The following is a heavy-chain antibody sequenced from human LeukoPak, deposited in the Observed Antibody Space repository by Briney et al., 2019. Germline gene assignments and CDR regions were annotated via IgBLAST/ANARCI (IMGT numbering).Heavy chain of an antibody. CDR3: GRIGSKTATTYFDP. D-gene: IGHD2-15*01. CDR2: VYPSDSDT. J-gene: IGHJ5*02. CDR1: GYSFTNYW. V-gene: IGHV5-51*01. Sequence: GESLKISCKGSGYSFTNYWIARVRQVPGKGLDWVGVVYPSDSDTRYSPSFQGQVTISVDKSTNTAYLQWSSLKASDTAMYYCGRIGSKTATTYFDPWGQGTLVTVSS.